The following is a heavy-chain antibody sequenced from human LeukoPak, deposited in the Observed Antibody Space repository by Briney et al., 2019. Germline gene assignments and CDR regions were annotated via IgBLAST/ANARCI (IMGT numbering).Heavy chain of an antibody. CDR1: GFTFSSYA. D-gene: IGHD2-2*01. V-gene: IGHV3-23*01. CDR3: AKDIRYVVVPAATTDY. Sequence: GGSLRLSCAASGFTFSSYAMSWVRPAPGKGLEWVSAISGSGGSTYHADSVKGLFTISKDNSKNTLYLQMNSLRAEDTAVYYCAKDIRYVVVPAATTDYWGQGTLVTVSS. CDR2: ISGSGGST. J-gene: IGHJ4*02.